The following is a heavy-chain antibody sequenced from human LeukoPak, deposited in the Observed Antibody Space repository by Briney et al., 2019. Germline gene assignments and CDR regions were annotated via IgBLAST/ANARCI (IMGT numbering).Heavy chain of an antibody. Sequence: ASVKVSCKASGYTFTGYYMHWVRQAPGQGLEWMGRINPNSGDTNYAQKFQGRVTMTRDTSISTACMELSRLRSDDTAVYYCARDPLYYYDSSRGAFDIWGQGTMVTVSS. CDR2: INPNSGDT. CDR3: ARDPLYYYDSSRGAFDI. J-gene: IGHJ3*02. CDR1: GYTFTGYY. D-gene: IGHD3-22*01. V-gene: IGHV1-2*06.